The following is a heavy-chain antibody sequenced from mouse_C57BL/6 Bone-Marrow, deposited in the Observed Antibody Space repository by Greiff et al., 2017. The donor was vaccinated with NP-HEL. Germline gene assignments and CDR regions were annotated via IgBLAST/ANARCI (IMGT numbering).Heavy chain of an antibody. V-gene: IGHV14-4*01. CDR2: IDPENGDT. CDR1: GFNIKDDY. Sequence: EVQLQQSGAELVRPGASVKLSCTASGFNIKDDYMHWVKQRPEQGLEWIGWIDPENGDTEYASNFQGKATISANTSSNTAYLQLSSLTSKDTAVYYCTTNDGDYWGQGTTLTVSS. D-gene: IGHD2-12*01. J-gene: IGHJ2*01. CDR3: TTNDGDY.